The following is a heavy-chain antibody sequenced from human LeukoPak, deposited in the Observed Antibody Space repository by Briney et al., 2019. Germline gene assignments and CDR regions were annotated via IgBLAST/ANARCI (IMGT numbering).Heavy chain of an antibody. CDR1: GFTFSSYA. CDR2: ISYDGSNK. J-gene: IGHJ4*02. V-gene: IGHV3-30-3*01. Sequence: GGSLRLSCAASGFTFSSYAMHWVRQAPGKGLEWVAVISYDGSNKYYADSVKGRFTISRDNSKNTLYLQMNSLRAGDAAVYYCARSLPPNTPLGNWGQGTLVTVSS. D-gene: IGHD1/OR15-1a*01. CDR3: ARSLPPNTPLGN.